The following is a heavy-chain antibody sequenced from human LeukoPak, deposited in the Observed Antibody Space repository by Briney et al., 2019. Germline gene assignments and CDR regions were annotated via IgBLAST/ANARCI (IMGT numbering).Heavy chain of an antibody. CDR3: ARILITSQNIATHGTPSYYYYGMDV. V-gene: IGHV1-69*13. CDR1: GGTFSSYA. D-gene: IGHD1-14*01. J-gene: IGHJ6*02. CDR2: IIPIFGTA. Sequence: SVKVSCKASGGTFSSYAISWVRQAPGQGLEWMGGIIPIFGTANYAQKFQGRVTITADESTSTAYMELSSLRSEDTAVYYCARILITSQNIATHGTPSYYYYGMDVWGQGTTVTVSS.